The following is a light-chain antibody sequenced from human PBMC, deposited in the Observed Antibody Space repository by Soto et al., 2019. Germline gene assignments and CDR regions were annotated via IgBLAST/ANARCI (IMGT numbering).Light chain of an antibody. Sequence: QSVLTQPPSVSGAPGQRVTISCTGSSSNIGAGNDVNWYQQLPGTAPKLLIYANSNRPSGVPDRVSGSKSGTTASLAITGLQAEDEADYYCQSYDSSLSGYVFVTGTKVTVL. J-gene: IGLJ1*01. CDR1: SSNIGAGND. CDR2: ANS. CDR3: QSYDSSLSGYV. V-gene: IGLV1-40*01.